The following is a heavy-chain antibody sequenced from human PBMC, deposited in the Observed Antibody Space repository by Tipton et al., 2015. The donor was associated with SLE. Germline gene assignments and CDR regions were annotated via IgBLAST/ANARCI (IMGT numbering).Heavy chain of an antibody. Sequence: TLSLTCTVSGGSISSGDYYWSWIRQPPGKGLDWIGYSYYSGSTYYNPSLKSRVTISVDTSKNQFSLKLSSVTAADTAVYYCARDRESYDSSGYSDYWGQGTLVTVSS. CDR3: ARDRESYDSSGYSDY. J-gene: IGHJ4*02. CDR2: SYYSGST. CDR1: GGSISSGDYY. D-gene: IGHD3-22*01. V-gene: IGHV4-30-4*01.